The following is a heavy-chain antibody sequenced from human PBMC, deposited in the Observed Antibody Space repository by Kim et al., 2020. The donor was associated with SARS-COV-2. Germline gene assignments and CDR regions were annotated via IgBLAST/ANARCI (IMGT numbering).Heavy chain of an antibody. J-gene: IGHJ3*02. CDR3: ARAIGLNDAFDI. CDR2: IYYSGST. CDR1: GGSISSGGYY. Sequence: SETLSLTCTVSGGSISSGGYYWSWIRQHPGKGLEWIGYIYYSGSTYYNPSLKSRVTISVDTSKNQFSLKLSSVTAADTAVYYCARAIGLNDAFDIWGQGTMVTVSS. V-gene: IGHV4-31*03. D-gene: IGHD3-10*01.